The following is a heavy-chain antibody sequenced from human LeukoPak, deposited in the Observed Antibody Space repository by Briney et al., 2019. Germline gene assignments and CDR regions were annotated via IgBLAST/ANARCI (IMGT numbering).Heavy chain of an antibody. CDR2: IRYDGSNK. CDR1: GFTFSSHG. D-gene: IGHD2-2*01. J-gene: IGHJ6*03. Sequence: GGSLRLSCAASGFTFSSHGMHWVRQAPGKGLEWVAFIRYDGSNKYYADSVKGRFTISRDNSKNTLYLQMNSLRAEDTAVYYCAKDGGWCSSTSCYDYYYMDVWGKGTTVTVSS. V-gene: IGHV3-30*02. CDR3: AKDGGWCSSTSCYDYYYMDV.